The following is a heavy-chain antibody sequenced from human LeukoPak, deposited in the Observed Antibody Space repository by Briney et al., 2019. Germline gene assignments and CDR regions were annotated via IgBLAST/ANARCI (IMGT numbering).Heavy chain of an antibody. Sequence: SVKVSCKASGGTLNSFAISWVRQAPGQGLEWMGGIIPIFGTANYAQKFQGGVTITADESTNTAYMELSSLRSEGTAVYYCASRYCSGGRCDSTYYYYYGMDVWGQGTTVTVSS. CDR2: IIPIFGTA. CDR3: ASRYCSGGRCDSTYYYYYGMDV. D-gene: IGHD2-15*01. V-gene: IGHV1-69*13. CDR1: GGTLNSFA. J-gene: IGHJ6*02.